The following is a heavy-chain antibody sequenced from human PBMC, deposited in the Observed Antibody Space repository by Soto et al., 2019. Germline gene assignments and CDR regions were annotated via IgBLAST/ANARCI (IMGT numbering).Heavy chain of an antibody. J-gene: IGHJ6*02. Sequence: QVQLVQSGAEVKKPGSSVKVSCKASRGTFSSYAISWVRPAPGQGLEWMGGIIAIFGTANYAQKFQGRVTITADEATSTAYMELSSLRSEDTAVYYCARAKTVTTYYYYGMDVWGQGTTVTVSS. CDR1: RGTFSSYA. V-gene: IGHV1-69*12. CDR3: ARAKTVTTYYYYGMDV. D-gene: IGHD4-17*01. CDR2: IIAIFGTA.